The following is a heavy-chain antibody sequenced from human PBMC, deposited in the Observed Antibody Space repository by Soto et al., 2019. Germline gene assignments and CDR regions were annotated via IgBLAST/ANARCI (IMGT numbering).Heavy chain of an antibody. J-gene: IGHJ5*01. CDR2: IYKSATT. D-gene: IGHD7-27*01. Sequence: PSEPLSFTCSVSGDSISNLDYFWAWIRQPPGQALEYIGYIYKSATTYYNPSFESRVAISVDTSKSQFSLNVTSVTAADTAMYFCARGRYCLTGRCFPNWFDSWGQGALVTVSS. V-gene: IGHV4-30-4*01. CDR3: ARGRYCLTGRCFPNWFDS. CDR1: GDSISNLDYF.